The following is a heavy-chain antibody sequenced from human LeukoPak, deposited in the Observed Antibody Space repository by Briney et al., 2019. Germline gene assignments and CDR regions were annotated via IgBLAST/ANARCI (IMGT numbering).Heavy chain of an antibody. CDR1: GYTFTSYG. J-gene: IGHJ4*02. V-gene: IGHV1-18*01. CDR3: ARDQHIVVVTAFDY. D-gene: IGHD2-21*02. CDR2: ISAYNGNT. Sequence: ASVKVSCKASGYTFTSYGISWVRQAPGQGFEWMGWISAYNGNTNYAQKLQGRVTMTTDTSTSTAYMELRSLRSDDTAVYYCARDQHIVVVTAFDYWGQGTLVTVSS.